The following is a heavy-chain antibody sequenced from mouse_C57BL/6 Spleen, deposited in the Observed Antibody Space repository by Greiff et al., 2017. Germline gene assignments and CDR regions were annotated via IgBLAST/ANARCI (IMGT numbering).Heavy chain of an antibody. V-gene: IGHV5-4*01. CDR3: ARDRNGYYPDY. D-gene: IGHD2-2*01. Sequence: EVHLVESGGGLVKPGGSLKLSCAASGFTFSSYAMPWVRQTPEKRLEWVATISAGGSYTYYPDNVKGRFTISRDNAKNTPYMQMSHLMSEDTAMYYCARDRNGYYPDYWGQGTTLTVSS. CDR2: ISAGGSYT. J-gene: IGHJ2*01. CDR1: GFTFSSYA.